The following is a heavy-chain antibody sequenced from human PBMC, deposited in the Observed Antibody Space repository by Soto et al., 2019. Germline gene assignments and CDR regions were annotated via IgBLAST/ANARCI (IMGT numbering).Heavy chain of an antibody. Sequence: SETLSLTCAVCGGSFSGYYWSWIRQPPGKGLEWIGEINHSGSTNYNPSLKSRVTISVDTSKNQFSLKLSSVTAADTAVYYCARGDIVATTHYYYYYGMDVWGQGTTVTVSS. CDR2: INHSGST. CDR1: GGSFSGYY. CDR3: ARGDIVATTHYYYYYGMDV. D-gene: IGHD5-12*01. V-gene: IGHV4-34*01. J-gene: IGHJ6*02.